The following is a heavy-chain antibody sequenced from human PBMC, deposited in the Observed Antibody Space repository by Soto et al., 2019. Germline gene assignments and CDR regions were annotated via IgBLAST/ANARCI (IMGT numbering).Heavy chain of an antibody. Sequence: GASLRLSCAASGFTFSSYCMHWVRQAPGKGLEWVAVISYDGSNKYYADSVKGRFTISRDHSKNTLYLQMNSLRAEDTAVYYCARGPEDYDILTGPPLDVWGQGTPVTISS. CDR2: ISYDGSNK. CDR1: GFTFSSYC. CDR3: ARGPEDYDILTGPPLDV. D-gene: IGHD3-9*01. J-gene: IGHJ6*02. V-gene: IGHV3-30*03.